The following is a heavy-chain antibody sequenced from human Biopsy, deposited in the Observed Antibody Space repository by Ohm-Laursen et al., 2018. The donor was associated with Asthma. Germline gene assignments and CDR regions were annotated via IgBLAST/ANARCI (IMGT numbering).Heavy chain of an antibody. J-gene: IGHJ4*02. CDR1: GGSISRGGYS. D-gene: IGHD5-24*01. CDR2: IYHSGCT. CDR3: ARVKDGYNFDY. Sequence: PSQTLSLTCAVSGGSISRGGYSWSWIRQPPGKGLEWIGYIYHSGCTYYNPSLKSRVTISVDRSKNQFSLKLSSVTAADTAVYYCARVKDGYNFDYWGQGTLVTVSS. V-gene: IGHV4-30-2*01.